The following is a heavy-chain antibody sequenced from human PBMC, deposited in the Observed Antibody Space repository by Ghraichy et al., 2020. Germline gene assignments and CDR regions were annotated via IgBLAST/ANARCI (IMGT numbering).Heavy chain of an antibody. V-gene: IGHV4-4*02. CDR2: IYHSGST. J-gene: IGHJ4*02. Sequence: SETLSLTCAVSGASISSSFWWSWVRQPPGKGLEWIGEIYHSGSTNHNPSLKSRVTISVDKSKNQFSLKLSSVTAADTAVYYWARRQQWLVLWGQGTLVSVSS. CDR1: GASISSSFW. D-gene: IGHD6-19*01. CDR3: ARRQQWLVL.